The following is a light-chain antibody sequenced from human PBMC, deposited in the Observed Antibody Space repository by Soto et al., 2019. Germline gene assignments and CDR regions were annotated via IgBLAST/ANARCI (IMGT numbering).Light chain of an antibody. CDR3: SSSAGSSYV. CDR1: SSDVGGYNY. CDR2: EVS. J-gene: IGLJ1*01. Sequence: QSALTQPPSASGSPGQSVTISCTGTSSDVGGYNYVSWYQQHPGKAPKLMIYEVSKRPSGVPDRFSGSKSGNTASLTVSGLQAEDEADYSCSSSAGSSYVFGTGTKVTVL. V-gene: IGLV2-8*01.